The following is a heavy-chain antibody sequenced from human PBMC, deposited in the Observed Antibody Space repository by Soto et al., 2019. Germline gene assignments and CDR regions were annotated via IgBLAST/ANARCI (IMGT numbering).Heavy chain of an antibody. D-gene: IGHD2-8*02. V-gene: IGHV3-13*04. J-gene: IGHJ4*02. Sequence: EVALVESGGCLVQPGGSMTLSCAASGFTFSDYDMHWVRQASGKGPEWVAAIGSGYDTYYADYVRGRFTISRDNANNYFYLQMNSMRVEDTAKFYCSSLVARIYWAQGSLVNVS. CDR3: SSLVARIY. CDR1: GFTFSDYD. CDR2: IGSGYDT.